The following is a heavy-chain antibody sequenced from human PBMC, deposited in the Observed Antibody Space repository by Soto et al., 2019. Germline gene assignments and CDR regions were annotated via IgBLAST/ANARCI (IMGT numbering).Heavy chain of an antibody. J-gene: IGHJ4*02. D-gene: IGHD2-2*01. CDR1: GGSVSSGSYY. CDR2: IYYSGST. CDR3: ARSGVPAAAISPFDY. V-gene: IGHV4-61*01. Sequence: SETLSLTCTVSGGSVSSGSYYWSWIRQPPGKGLEWIGYIYYSGSTNYNPSLKSRVTISVDTSKNQFSLKLSSVTAADTAVYYCARSGVPAAAISPFDYWGQGTLVTVSS.